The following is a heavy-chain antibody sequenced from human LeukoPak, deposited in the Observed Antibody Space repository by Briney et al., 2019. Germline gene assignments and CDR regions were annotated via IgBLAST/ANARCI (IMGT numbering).Heavy chain of an antibody. J-gene: IGHJ5*02. CDR2: INPNSGGT. D-gene: IGHD2-15*01. V-gene: IGHV1-2*04. CDR3: PRGRIVGGFDP. Sequence: ASVKVSCKASGYTFIGYYMHWVRQTPGHGLEWMGWINPNSGGTKYVQKFQGWVTLTRDTAISTAYMELSRLRSDDTAVYYCPRGRIVGGFDPWGQGTLVTVSS. CDR1: GYTFIGYY.